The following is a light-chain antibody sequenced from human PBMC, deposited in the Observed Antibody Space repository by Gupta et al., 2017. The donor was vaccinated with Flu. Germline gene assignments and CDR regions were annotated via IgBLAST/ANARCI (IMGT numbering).Light chain of an antibody. CDR1: SSDIGGYNY. J-gene: IGLJ2*01. CDR3: TSYTSSSTLLV. CDR2: EDS. V-gene: IGLV2-14*01. Sequence: QSALTQPATESAAPGQPITISCTGTSSDIGGYNYVSWYQQHPGTAPKLLIYEDSNRPSGVPNRFSGSKSGTTASLTITGLQAEDEAAYYCTSYTSSSTLLVFGGGTKLTVL.